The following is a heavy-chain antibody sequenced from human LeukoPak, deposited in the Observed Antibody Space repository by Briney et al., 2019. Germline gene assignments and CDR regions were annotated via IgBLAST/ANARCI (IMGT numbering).Heavy chain of an antibody. V-gene: IGHV1-18*04. CDR1: GYTFTGYH. D-gene: IGHD2-15*01. Sequence: ASVKVSCKASGYTFTGYHMHWVRQAPGQGLEWMGWISAYNGNTNYAQKLQGRVTMTTDTSTSTAYMELRSLRSDDTAVYYCARDQDTSYYYYYGMDVWGQGTTVTVSS. J-gene: IGHJ6*02. CDR3: ARDQDTSYYYYYGMDV. CDR2: ISAYNGNT.